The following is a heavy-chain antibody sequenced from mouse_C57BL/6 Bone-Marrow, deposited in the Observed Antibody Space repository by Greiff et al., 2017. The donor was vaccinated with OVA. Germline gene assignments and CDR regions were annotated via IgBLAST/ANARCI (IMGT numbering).Heavy chain of an antibody. J-gene: IGHJ1*03. V-gene: IGHV1-55*01. D-gene: IGHD1-1*01. CDR1: GYTFTSYW. CDR3: ARGDYYGSSYDWDFDD. Sequence: VQLQQPGAELVKPGASVKMSCKASGYTFTSYWITWVKQRPGQGLEWIGDIYPGSGSTNYNEKFKSKATLTVDTSSSTANMQLSSLTSEDSAVYYCARGDYYGSSYDWDFDDWGTGTTVTVSS. CDR2: IYPGSGST.